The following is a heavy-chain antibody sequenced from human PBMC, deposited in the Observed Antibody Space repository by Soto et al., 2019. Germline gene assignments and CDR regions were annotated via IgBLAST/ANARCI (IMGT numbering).Heavy chain of an antibody. Sequence: SETLSLTCTVSGGSISTVGHYWTWIRQPPGKGLEWIGSIYHTGSTYYSKSLRSRLTMSVDTSKSQFSLRLSSVTAADTAVYYCARATGTLRSRNCDYWGQGSLVTVSS. CDR2: IYHTGST. D-gene: IGHD1-1*01. J-gene: IGHJ4*02. CDR1: GGSISTVGHY. CDR3: ARATGTLRSRNCDY. V-gene: IGHV4-31*03.